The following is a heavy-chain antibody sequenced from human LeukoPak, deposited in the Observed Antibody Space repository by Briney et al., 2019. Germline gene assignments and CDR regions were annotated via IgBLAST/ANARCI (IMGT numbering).Heavy chain of an antibody. CDR3: AELGITMIGGV. V-gene: IGHV3-48*04. Sequence: GGSLRLSCAASGITFSSYWMNWVRQAPGKGLEWVSYISSSDSTIYYADSVKGRFTISRDNAKNSLYLQMNSLRAEDTAVYYCAELGITMIGGVWGKGTTVTISS. D-gene: IGHD3-10*02. J-gene: IGHJ6*04. CDR2: ISSSDSTI. CDR1: GITFSSYW.